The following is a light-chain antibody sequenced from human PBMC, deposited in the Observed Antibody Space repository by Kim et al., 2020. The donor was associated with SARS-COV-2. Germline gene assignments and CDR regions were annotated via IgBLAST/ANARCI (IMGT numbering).Light chain of an antibody. CDR3: QQYINWPPLT. Sequence: EVVLTQSPATLSLSPGERATLSCRASQSISIYLAWYQQQPGQPPRLLIYDASNRATGISARFSGSGSGTDFTLTISNLQSEDFAVYYCQQYINWPPLTFGGGTKVDIK. CDR2: DAS. CDR1: QSISIY. V-gene: IGKV3-11*01. J-gene: IGKJ4*01.